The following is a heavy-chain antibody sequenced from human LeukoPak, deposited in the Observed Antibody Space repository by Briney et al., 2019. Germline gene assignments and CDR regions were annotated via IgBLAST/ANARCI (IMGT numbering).Heavy chain of an antibody. Sequence: SETLSLTCTVSGGSISSYYWSWIRQPPGKGLEWIAYIYYSGSTNSNPSLKSRVIISVDTSKNQFSLKLTSVPAADTAVYYCATGRENFDYWGQGTLVTVSS. CDR1: GGSISSYY. CDR2: IYYSGST. V-gene: IGHV4-59*08. J-gene: IGHJ4*02. CDR3: ATGRENFDY.